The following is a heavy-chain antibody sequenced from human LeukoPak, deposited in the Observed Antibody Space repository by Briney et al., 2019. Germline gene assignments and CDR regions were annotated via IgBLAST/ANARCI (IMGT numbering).Heavy chain of an antibody. D-gene: IGHD7-27*01. J-gene: IGHJ6*04. CDR2: IYYSGST. V-gene: IGHV4-31*03. Sequence: SQTLSLTCTVSGGSISSGGYYWSWIRRHPGKGLEWIGYIYYSGSTYYNPSLKSRVTISVDTSKNQFSLKLSSVTAADTAVYYCAASYGDLYYYYYGMDVWGKGTTVTVSS. CDR3: AASYGDLYYYYYGMDV. CDR1: GGSISSGGYY.